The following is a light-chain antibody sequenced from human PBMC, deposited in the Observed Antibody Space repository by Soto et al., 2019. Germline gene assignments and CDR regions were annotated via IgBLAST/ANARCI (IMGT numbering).Light chain of an antibody. CDR2: DVS. Sequence: QSVLTQPASVSGSPGQSITISCTGTSSDVGGYNYVSWYQQHPGKAPKLMIYDVSNRPLGVSNRFSGSKSGNTASLTISGLEDEDDADYYCSSYTSSSTWVFGGGTKLTVL. CDR1: SSDVGGYNY. V-gene: IGLV2-14*01. CDR3: SSYTSSSTWV. J-gene: IGLJ3*02.